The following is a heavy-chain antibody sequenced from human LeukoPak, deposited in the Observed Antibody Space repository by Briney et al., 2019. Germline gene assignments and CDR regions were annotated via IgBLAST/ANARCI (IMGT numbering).Heavy chain of an antibody. J-gene: IGHJ6*02. CDR2: INPSGGST. CDR1: GYTFTSYY. V-gene: IGHV1-46*01. D-gene: IGHD6-6*01. Sequence: ASAKVSCKASGYTFTSYYMHWVRQAPGQGLEWMGIINPSGGSTSYAQKFQGRVTMTRDTSTSTVYMELSSLRSEDTAVYYCARDLGGSSSLFYYYYYGMDVWGQGTTVTVSS. CDR3: ARDLGGSSSLFYYYYYGMDV.